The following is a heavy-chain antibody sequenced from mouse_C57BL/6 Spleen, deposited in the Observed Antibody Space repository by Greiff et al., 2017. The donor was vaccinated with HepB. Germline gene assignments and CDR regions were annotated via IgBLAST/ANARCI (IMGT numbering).Heavy chain of an antibody. J-gene: IGHJ2*01. CDR3: AVYYGNYVDY. D-gene: IGHD2-1*01. Sequence: QVQLQQPGAELVMPGASVKLSCKASGYTFTSYWMHWVKQRPGQGLEWIGEIDPSDSYTNYNQKFEGKSTLTVDKSSSTAYMQLSSLTSEDSAVYYCAVYYGNYVDYWGQGTTLTVSS. CDR1: GYTFTSYW. V-gene: IGHV1-69*01. CDR2: IDPSDSYT.